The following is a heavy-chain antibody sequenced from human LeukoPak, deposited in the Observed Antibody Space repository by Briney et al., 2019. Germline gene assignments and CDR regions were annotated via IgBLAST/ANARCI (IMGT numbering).Heavy chain of an antibody. D-gene: IGHD4-17*01. J-gene: IGHJ3*01. Sequence: PGGSLRLSCAASGFTFSSYAMSWVRQAPGKGLEWVSAISGSGGSTYYADSVKGRFTISRDNSKNTLYLQMNSLRAEDTAVYYCARDPNGAYIGAFDFRGQGTMVTVSA. CDR1: GFTFSSYA. CDR3: ARDPNGAYIGAFDF. V-gene: IGHV3-23*01. CDR2: ISGSGGST.